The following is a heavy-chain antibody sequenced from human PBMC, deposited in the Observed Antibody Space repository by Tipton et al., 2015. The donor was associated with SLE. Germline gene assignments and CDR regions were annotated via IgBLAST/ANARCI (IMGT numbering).Heavy chain of an antibody. D-gene: IGHD4-17*01. Sequence: SLRLSCAASGFTFSYAWVSWVRQAPGKGLEWVGRVKNEADGGTIDYGAPGKGRFIISRDDSKNTVYLQLKSLKSEDTGFYYCATDPTEKVVTEYGDYFDAFPVWRPGTKVTVSS. V-gene: IGHV3-15*01. CDR1: GFTFSYAW. J-gene: IGHJ3*01. CDR2: VKNEADGGTI. CDR3: ATDPTEKVVTEYGDYFDAFPV.